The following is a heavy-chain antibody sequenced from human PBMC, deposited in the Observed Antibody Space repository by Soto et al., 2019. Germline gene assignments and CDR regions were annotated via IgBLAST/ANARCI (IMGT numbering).Heavy chain of an antibody. V-gene: IGHV3-23*01. CDR2: ISGSGGST. Sequence: PGGSLRLSCAASGFTFSSYAMSWVRQAPGKGLEWVSAISGSGGSTYYADSVKGRFTISRDNSKNTLYLQMNSLRAEDTAVYYCAKGGNCSSTSCYGPRYTGNNTYYYYMDVWGKGTTVTVSS. J-gene: IGHJ6*03. CDR3: AKGGNCSSTSCYGPRYTGNNTYYYYMDV. D-gene: IGHD2-2*01. CDR1: GFTFSSYA.